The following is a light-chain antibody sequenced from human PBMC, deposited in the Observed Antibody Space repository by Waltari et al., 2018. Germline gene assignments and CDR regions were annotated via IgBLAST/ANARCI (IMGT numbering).Light chain of an antibody. Sequence: SLLTQPPSVSGTPGQRVTISCSGSRNNIGSYDFGWYIQFPGTAPKLLIFSTSERPSGVPDRFSGSKSGTSAALAISGLQSEDEAVYYCAAWDDTLSGWLFGGGTKVTVL. CDR1: RNNIGSYD. CDR3: AAWDDTLSGWL. V-gene: IGLV1-44*01. J-gene: IGLJ3*02. CDR2: STS.